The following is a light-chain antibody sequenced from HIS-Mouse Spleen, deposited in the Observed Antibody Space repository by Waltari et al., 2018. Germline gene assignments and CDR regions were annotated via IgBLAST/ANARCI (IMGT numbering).Light chain of an antibody. CDR1: SSDVGGYNY. Sequence: QSALTQPRSVSGSPGQSVTISCTGTSSDVGGYNYVSWYQQHPGKAPKLMIYDVSKRPSGVPDRFSGSKSDHTASLTISGLQAEDEADYYCCSYAGSYPVVFGGGTKLTVL. CDR2: DVS. J-gene: IGLJ2*01. CDR3: CSYAGSYPVV. V-gene: IGLV2-11*01.